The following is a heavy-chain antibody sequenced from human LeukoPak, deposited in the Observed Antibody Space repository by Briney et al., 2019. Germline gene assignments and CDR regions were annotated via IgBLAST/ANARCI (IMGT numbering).Heavy chain of an antibody. Sequence: GASVKVSCKASGYTFTGYYMHWVRQAPGQGLEWMGWINPNSGGTNYAQKFQGRVTMTRDTSISTAYMELSRLRSDDTAVYYCARNYYGSGSYYNGGDYWGQGTLVTVSS. CDR3: ARNYYGSGSYYNGGDY. CDR2: INPNSGGT. CDR1: GYTFTGYY. J-gene: IGHJ4*02. D-gene: IGHD3-10*01. V-gene: IGHV1-2*02.